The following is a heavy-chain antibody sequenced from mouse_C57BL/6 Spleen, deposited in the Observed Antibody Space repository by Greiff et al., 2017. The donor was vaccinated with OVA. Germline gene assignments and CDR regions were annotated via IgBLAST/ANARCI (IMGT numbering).Heavy chain of an antibody. J-gene: IGHJ3*01. CDR3: ARYGYYPFAY. CDR1: GYTFTSYW. D-gene: IGHD2-3*01. CDR2: IYPSDSET. V-gene: IGHV1-61*01. Sequence: QVQLKQPGAELVRPGSSVKLSCKASGYTFTSYWMDWVKQRPGQGLEWIGNIYPSDSETHYNQKFKDKATLTVDKSSSTAYMQLSSLTSEDSAVYYCARYGYYPFAYWGQGTLVTVSA.